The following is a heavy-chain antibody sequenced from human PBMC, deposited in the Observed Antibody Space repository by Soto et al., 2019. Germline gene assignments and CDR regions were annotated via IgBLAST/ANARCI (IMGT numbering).Heavy chain of an antibody. CDR3: ARGIVVVPAAVNLYYYYMDV. CDR1: GGSISSGGYY. J-gene: IGHJ6*03. Sequence: PSETLSLTCTVSGGSISSGGYYWSWIRQHPGKGLEWIGYIYYSGSTYYNPSLKSRVTISVDTSKNQFFLKLSSVTAADTAVYYCARGIVVVPAAVNLYYYYMDVWGKGTTVTVSS. CDR2: IYYSGST. V-gene: IGHV4-31*03. D-gene: IGHD2-2*01.